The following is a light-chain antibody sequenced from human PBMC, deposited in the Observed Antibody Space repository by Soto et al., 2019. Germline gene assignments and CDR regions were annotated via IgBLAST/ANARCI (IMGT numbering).Light chain of an antibody. Sequence: DVVLTQSPLSLPVTLGQPASISCRSSQSLVHSDGNTYLNWFLKRPGQSPRRLIYKVSNRESGGPDVFSGSGSGTDFTLKISRLEAEDDGVYYYIQRKHWPAWKFGEGTKVEIK. CDR1: QSLVHSDGNTY. V-gene: IGKV2-30*02. CDR3: IQRKHWPAWK. CDR2: KVS. J-gene: IGKJ1*01.